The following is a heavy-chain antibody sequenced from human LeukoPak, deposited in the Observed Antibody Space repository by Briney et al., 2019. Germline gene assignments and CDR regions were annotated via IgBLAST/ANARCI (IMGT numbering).Heavy chain of an antibody. CDR3: ARDQGIAAAGHVGYDFDY. Sequence: PGGSLRLSCAASGFTFSSNAMTWVRQAPGKGLEWVSTIRGNGDSTHYADSVKGRFTISRDNAKNSLYLQMNSLRAEGTAVYYCARDQGIAAAGHVGYDFDYWGQGTLVTVSS. CDR1: GFTFSSNA. D-gene: IGHD6-13*01. CDR2: IRGNGDST. V-gene: IGHV3-23*01. J-gene: IGHJ4*02.